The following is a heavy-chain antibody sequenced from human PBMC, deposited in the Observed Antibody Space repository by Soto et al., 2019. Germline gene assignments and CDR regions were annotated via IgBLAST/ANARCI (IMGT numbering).Heavy chain of an antibody. Sequence: SETLSLTCTVSVGSISSSSYYWFWIRHPPGKGLEWIGSIYYSGSTYYNPSLKSRVTISVDTSKNQFSLKLSSVTAADTAVYYCAALAYCGGDCPPSSYWGQGTLVTVSS. V-gene: IGHV4-39*01. D-gene: IGHD2-21*02. J-gene: IGHJ4*02. CDR2: IYYSGST. CDR1: VGSISSSSYY. CDR3: AALAYCGGDCPPSSY.